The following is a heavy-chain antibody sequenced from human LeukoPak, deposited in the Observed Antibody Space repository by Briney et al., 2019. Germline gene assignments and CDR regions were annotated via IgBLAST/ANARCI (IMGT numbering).Heavy chain of an antibody. CDR3: ATLLGPDAFDF. J-gene: IGHJ3*01. CDR2: IYYSGST. D-gene: IGHD3-10*01. V-gene: IGHV4-59*01. CDR1: GGSISSYY. Sequence: PSETLSLTCTVSGGSISSYYWSWIRQPPGKGLEWIGYIYYSGSTNYNPSLKSRVTISVDTSKNQFSLKLSSVTAADTAVYYCATLLGPDAFDFWGQGTMVTVSS.